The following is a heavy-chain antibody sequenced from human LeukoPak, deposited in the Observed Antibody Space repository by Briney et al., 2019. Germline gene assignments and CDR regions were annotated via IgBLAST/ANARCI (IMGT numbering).Heavy chain of an antibody. D-gene: IGHD3-16*01. J-gene: IGHJ4*02. Sequence: GWIRQPPGKGLEWMGIIYPGDSDTRYSPSFQGQVTISADKSISTAYLQWSSLKASDTAMYYCARSSYIYYFDYWGQGTLVTVSS. CDR2: IYPGDSDT. CDR3: ARSSYIYYFDY. V-gene: IGHV5-51*01.